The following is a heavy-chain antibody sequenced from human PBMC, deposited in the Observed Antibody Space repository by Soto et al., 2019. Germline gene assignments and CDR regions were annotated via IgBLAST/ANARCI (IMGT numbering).Heavy chain of an antibody. CDR2: IYYSGST. CDR1: GGSISSGGYY. D-gene: IGHD6-13*01. CDR3: AARSSSSWYIVDY. Sequence: QVQLQESGPGLVKPSQTLSLTCTVSGGSISSGGYYWSWIRQHPGKGLEWIGYIYYSGSTYYNPSLESRVTISVDTSKNQFSLKLNSVTAADTAVYFCAARSSSSWYIVDYWGQGTLVTVSS. V-gene: IGHV4-31*03. J-gene: IGHJ4*02.